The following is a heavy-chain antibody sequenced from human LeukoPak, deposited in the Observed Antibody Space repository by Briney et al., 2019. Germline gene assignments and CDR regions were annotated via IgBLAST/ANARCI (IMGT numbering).Heavy chain of an antibody. V-gene: IGHV4-59*08. J-gene: IGHJ3*02. CDR2: IHHSGSA. D-gene: IGHD2-21*02. CDR3: ARLPGCSGADCFRAFDI. Sequence: PSETLPLTCTVSDDSISSYYWIWIRQPPGKGLERIGYIHHSGSANYNPSLRSRITMSVDTSKNHFSLSLTSVTAADTAVYYCARLPGCSGADCFRAFDIWGQGTMVTVSS. CDR1: DDSISSYY.